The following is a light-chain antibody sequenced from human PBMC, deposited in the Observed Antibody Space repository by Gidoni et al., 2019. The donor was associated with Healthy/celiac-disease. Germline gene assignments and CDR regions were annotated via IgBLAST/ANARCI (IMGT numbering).Light chain of an antibody. V-gene: IGKV1-39*01. CDR1: QSISSY. CDR2: AAS. CDR3: QQSYSTPWT. Sequence: DIQMTQSPSSLSASVGDRVTITCRASQSISSYLNWYQQKPGKAPKLLIYAASSLQSGVPSRFSGSGSGTHFTLTISSLQPEDFATYYCQQSYSTPWTFGQGTKVAIK. J-gene: IGKJ1*01.